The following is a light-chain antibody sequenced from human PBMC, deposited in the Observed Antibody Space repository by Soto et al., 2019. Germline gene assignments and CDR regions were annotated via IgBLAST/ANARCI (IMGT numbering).Light chain of an antibody. CDR1: SSDVGGNKY. Sequence: QSALTQPASVSGSPGQSITISCTGTSSDVGGNKYVSWYQHYPGKAPKLMICDVSNRPSGVSNRFSGSKSGNTASLTISGLQAEDEAEYYCSAFTGTTYGFGTGTKLTV. CDR2: DVS. CDR3: SAFTGTTYG. J-gene: IGLJ1*01. V-gene: IGLV2-14*03.